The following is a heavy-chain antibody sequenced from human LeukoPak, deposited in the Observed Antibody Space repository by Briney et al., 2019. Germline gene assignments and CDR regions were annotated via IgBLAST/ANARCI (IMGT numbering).Heavy chain of an antibody. D-gene: IGHD2-15*01. Sequence: SETLSLTCTVSGGSISSGSYYWSWIRQPAGKGLEWIGRIYTSGSTNYNPSLKSRVTISVDTSKNQFSLKLSSVTAADTAVYYCARDSLSGGNAFDIWGQGTMVTVSS. CDR2: IYTSGST. J-gene: IGHJ3*02. CDR1: GGSISSGSYY. CDR3: ARDSLSGGNAFDI. V-gene: IGHV4-61*02.